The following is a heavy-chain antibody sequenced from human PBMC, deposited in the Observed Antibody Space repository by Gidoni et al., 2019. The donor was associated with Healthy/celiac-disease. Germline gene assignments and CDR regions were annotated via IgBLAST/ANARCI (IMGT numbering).Heavy chain of an antibody. J-gene: IGHJ3*02. CDR3: AKDFPYNWNQEGNAFDI. Sequence: QVQLVESGGGVVQPGRSLRLSCAASGFTFSSYGMHWVRQAPGKGLEWVAVISYDGGNKYYADSVKGRFTISRDNSKNTLYLQMNSLRAEDTAVYYCAKDFPYNWNQEGNAFDIWGQGTMVTVSS. CDR1: GFTFSSYG. D-gene: IGHD1-20*01. CDR2: ISYDGGNK. V-gene: IGHV3-30*18.